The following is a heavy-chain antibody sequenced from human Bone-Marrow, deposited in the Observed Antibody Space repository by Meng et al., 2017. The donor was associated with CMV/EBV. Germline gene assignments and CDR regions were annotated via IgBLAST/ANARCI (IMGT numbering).Heavy chain of an antibody. V-gene: IGHV1-2*02. D-gene: IGHD3-3*01. CDR2: INPNSGGT. CDR1: GYSFTSYW. CDR3: ARWGQFFGVVINTGIPPTRYYGMDV. J-gene: IGHJ6*02. Sequence: ASVKVSCKGSGYSFTSYWIGWVRQAPGQGLEWMGWINPNSGGTNYAQKFQGRVTMTRDTSISTAYMELSRLRSDDTAVYYCARWGQFFGVVINTGIPPTRYYGMDVWGQGTTVTVSS.